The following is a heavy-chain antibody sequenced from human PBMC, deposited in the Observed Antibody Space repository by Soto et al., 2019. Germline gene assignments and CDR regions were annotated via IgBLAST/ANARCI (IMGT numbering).Heavy chain of an antibody. CDR2: IIPIFGTA. D-gene: IGHD4-17*01. CDR3: ERRMTTVTTWWFHP. J-gene: IGHJ5*02. Sequence: QVQLVQSGAEVKKPGSSVKVSCKASGCTFSSYAISWVRQAPGQGLEWMGGIIPIFGTANYAQKFQGRVTITADKATSTAYMELSSLRSDDTAVYYCERRMTTVTTWWFHPWGQGTLVTVSS. CDR1: GCTFSSYA. V-gene: IGHV1-69*06.